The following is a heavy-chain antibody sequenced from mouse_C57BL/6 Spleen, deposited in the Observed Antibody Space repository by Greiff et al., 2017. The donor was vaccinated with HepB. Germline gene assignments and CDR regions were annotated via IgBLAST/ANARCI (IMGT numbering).Heavy chain of an antibody. V-gene: IGHV1-82*01. CDR3: ARCGKYSNFYFDY. J-gene: IGHJ2*01. CDR1: GYAFSSSW. D-gene: IGHD2-5*01. Sequence: QVQLQQSGPELVKPGASVKISCKASGYAFSSSWMNWVKQRPGKGLEWIGRIYPGDGDTNYNGKFKGKATLTADKSSSTAYMQLSSLTSEDSAVYFCARCGKYSNFYFDYWGQGTTLTVSS. CDR2: IYPGDGDT.